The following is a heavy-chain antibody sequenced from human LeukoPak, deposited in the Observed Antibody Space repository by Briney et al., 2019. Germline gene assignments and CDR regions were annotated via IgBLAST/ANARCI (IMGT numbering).Heavy chain of an antibody. CDR3: ASGYSSPYNWFDP. CDR1: GGSISSSSYY. D-gene: IGHD6-13*01. V-gene: IGHV4-39*07. Sequence: PSETLSLTCTVSGGSISSSSYYWGWIRQPPGKGLEWIGSIYYSGSTYYNPSLKSRVTISVDTSKNQFSLKLSSVTAADTAVYYCASGYSSPYNWFDPWGQGTLVTVSS. J-gene: IGHJ5*02. CDR2: IYYSGST.